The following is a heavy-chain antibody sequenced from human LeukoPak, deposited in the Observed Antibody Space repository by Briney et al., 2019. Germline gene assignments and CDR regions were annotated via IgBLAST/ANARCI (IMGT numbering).Heavy chain of an antibody. Sequence: PGGSLRLSCAASGFTFSSYSMNWVRQAPGKGLEWVSSISSSSSSYVYYADSVKGRFTISRDNAKNSLYLQMNSLRAEDTAVYYCARDAYSSGWFADYWGQGTLVTVSS. CDR1: GFTFSSYS. CDR3: ARDAYSSGWFADY. D-gene: IGHD6-19*01. CDR2: ISSSSSSYV. J-gene: IGHJ4*02. V-gene: IGHV3-21*01.